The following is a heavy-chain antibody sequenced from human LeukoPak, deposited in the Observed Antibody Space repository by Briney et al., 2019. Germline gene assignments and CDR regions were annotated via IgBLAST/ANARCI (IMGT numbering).Heavy chain of an antibody. CDR1: GFTFSSYA. J-gene: IGHJ6*02. V-gene: IGHV3-33*08. Sequence: QSGGSLRLSCAASGFTFSSYAMHWVRQAPGKGLEWVAVIWYDGSNKYYADSVKGRFTISRDNSKNTLYLQMNSLRAEDTAVYYCARDPVDGRQPRDGYYYYGMDVWGQGTTVTVSS. CDR2: IWYDGSNK. D-gene: IGHD1-1*01. CDR3: ARDPVDGRQPRDGYYYYGMDV.